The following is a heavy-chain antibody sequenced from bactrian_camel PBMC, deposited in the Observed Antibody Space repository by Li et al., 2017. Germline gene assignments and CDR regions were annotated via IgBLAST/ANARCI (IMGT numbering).Heavy chain of an antibody. D-gene: IGHD6*01. V-gene: IGHV3S1*01. CDR3: AAVNDRYGGGCALWRQAPGSTFAY. Sequence: HVQLVESGGGLVQPGGSLRLSCANSEVTLRWPCMGWFRQAPGKEREGVATIYPGGGSTYYADSVKGRFTVSQNNANNMLYLQMNNLKPEDTAMYYCAAVNDRYGGGCALWRQAPGSTFAYRGQGTQVTVS. CDR2: IYPGGGST. CDR1: EVTLRWPC. J-gene: IGHJ6*01.